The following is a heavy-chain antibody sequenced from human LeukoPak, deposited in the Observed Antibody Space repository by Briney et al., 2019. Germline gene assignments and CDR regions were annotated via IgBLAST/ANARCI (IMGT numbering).Heavy chain of an antibody. Sequence: SETLSLTSTVSGGSISSYYWSWIRQPPGKGLEWIGYIYYSGSTNYNPSLKSRVTISVDTSKNQFSLKLSSVTAADTAVYYCARAPPGDCSGGSCPLGYYGMDVWGQGTTVTVSS. J-gene: IGHJ6*02. V-gene: IGHV4-59*01. CDR2: IYYSGST. CDR1: GGSISSYY. D-gene: IGHD2-15*01. CDR3: ARAPPGDCSGGSCPLGYYGMDV.